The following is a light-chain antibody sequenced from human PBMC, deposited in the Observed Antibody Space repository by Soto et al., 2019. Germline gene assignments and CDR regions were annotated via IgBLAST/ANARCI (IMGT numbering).Light chain of an antibody. CDR2: DVS. Sequence: QSVLTQPRSVSGSPGQSVTISCTGTSSDVGGYNFDSWYQQHPGKVPKLIIYDVSQRPSGVPDRFSGSKSGNTASLTISGLQAEDEADYYCCSYAGSYTLFGGGTKLTVL. J-gene: IGLJ2*01. CDR3: CSYAGSYTL. V-gene: IGLV2-11*01. CDR1: SSDVGGYNF.